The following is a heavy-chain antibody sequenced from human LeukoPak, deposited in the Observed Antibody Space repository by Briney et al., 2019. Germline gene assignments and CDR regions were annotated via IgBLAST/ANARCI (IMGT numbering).Heavy chain of an antibody. CDR3: ARDRGGYNRPIYYFDY. J-gene: IGHJ4*02. Sequence: ASVKVSCKASGYTFTSYYMHWVRQAPGQGLELMGIINPSGRSTSYAQKFQGRVTMTRDTSTSTVYMELSSLSSEDTAVYYCARDRGGYNRPIYYFDYWGQGTLVTVSS. D-gene: IGHD5-24*01. CDR2: INPSGRST. CDR1: GYTFTSYY. V-gene: IGHV1-46*01.